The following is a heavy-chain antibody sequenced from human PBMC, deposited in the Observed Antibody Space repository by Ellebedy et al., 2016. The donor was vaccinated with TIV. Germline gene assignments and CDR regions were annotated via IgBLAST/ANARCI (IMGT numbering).Heavy chain of an antibody. J-gene: IGHJ3*01. V-gene: IGHV4-59*01. D-gene: IGHD6-13*01. CDR1: GGSISAYH. Sequence: SETLSLXXTVSGGSISAYHCSWIWQPPAKGLERIGYIYYSGGTDYNPSLKSRLTISLDTSKNQFSLTLTSVTAADTAVYYCARREGYSSSPLGLWGQGTMVTVSS. CDR2: IYYSGGT. CDR3: ARREGYSSSPLGL.